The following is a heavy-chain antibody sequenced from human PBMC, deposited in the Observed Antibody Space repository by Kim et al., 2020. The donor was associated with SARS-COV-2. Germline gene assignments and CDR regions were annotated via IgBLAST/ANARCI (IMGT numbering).Heavy chain of an antibody. CDR3: ASAVVTTLHYYYYGMDV. V-gene: IGHV1-69*13. J-gene: IGHJ6*02. CDR1: GGTFSSYA. Sequence: SVKVSCKASGGTFSSYAISWVRQAPGQGLEWMGGIIPIFGTANYAQKFQGRVTITADESTSTAYMELSSLRSEDTAVYYCASAVVTTLHYYYYGMDVWGQGTTVTVSS. D-gene: IGHD2-21*02. CDR2: IIPIFGTA.